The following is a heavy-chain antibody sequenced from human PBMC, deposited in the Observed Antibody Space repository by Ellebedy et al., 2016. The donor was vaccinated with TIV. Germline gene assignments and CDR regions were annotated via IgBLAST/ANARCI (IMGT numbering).Heavy chain of an antibody. CDR3: ARIIAAGSRSLDS. CDR2: IKGDGSEK. D-gene: IGHD2-15*01. CDR1: GFTFSSYW. V-gene: IGHV3-7*01. Sequence: PGGSLRLSCAASGFTFSSYWMSWVRQAPGKGLEWVAMIKGDGSEKYYVDSVKGRFTISRDNAKNSLFLQMNSLRAEDTAVYFCARIIAAGSRSLDSWGQGTLVTASS. J-gene: IGHJ4*02.